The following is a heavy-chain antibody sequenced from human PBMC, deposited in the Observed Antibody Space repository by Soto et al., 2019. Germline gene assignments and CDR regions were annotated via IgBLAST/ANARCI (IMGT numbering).Heavy chain of an antibody. V-gene: IGHV1-8*01. CDR1: GYTFTSYD. CDR3: ASYYDFWSGYYTDAFDI. Sequence: ASVKVSCKASGYTFTSYDIIWVRQATGQGLEWMGWMNPNSGNTGYAQKFQGRVTMTRNTSISTAYMELSSLRSEDTAVYYCASYYDFWSGYYTDAFDIWGQGTMVTVSS. J-gene: IGHJ3*02. CDR2: MNPNSGNT. D-gene: IGHD3-3*01.